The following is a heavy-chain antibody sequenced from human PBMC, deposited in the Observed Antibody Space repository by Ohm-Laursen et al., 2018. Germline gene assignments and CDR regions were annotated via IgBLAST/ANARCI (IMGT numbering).Heavy chain of an antibody. D-gene: IGHD1-7*01. CDR2: ISGSGGST. V-gene: IGHV3-23*01. J-gene: IGHJ4*02. Sequence: SLRLSCAASGFTFSNYAMSWVRQAPGKGLEWVSAISGSGGSTYYADSVKGRFTISRDNSKNTLYLQMNSLRAEDTAVYYCAKGPEHINWNYGDYWGQGTLVTVSS. CDR3: AKGPEHINWNYGDY. CDR1: GFTFSNYA.